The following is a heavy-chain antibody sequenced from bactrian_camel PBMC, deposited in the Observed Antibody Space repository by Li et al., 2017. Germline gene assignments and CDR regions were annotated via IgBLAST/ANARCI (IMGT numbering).Heavy chain of an antibody. CDR2: VTRDGTT. V-gene: IGHV3S10*01. Sequence: VQLVESGGGKVEPGGSLRLTCTTSGFNFRQFAMSWVRRAPGHECELVSSVTRDGTTDYVDSVKDRFTISQDNAKNTVYLQMDSLDTRDTAIYYCAARAGICIRDDHWSRMKYKGQGTQVTVS. D-gene: IGHD7*01. CDR1: GFNFRQFA. J-gene: IGHJ4*01.